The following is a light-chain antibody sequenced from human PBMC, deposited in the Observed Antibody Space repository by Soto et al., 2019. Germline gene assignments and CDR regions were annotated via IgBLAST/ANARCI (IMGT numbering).Light chain of an antibody. CDR1: SSDVGGYDY. CDR2: EVS. CDR3: SSYRTTNTYV. V-gene: IGLV2-14*01. Sequence: QSVLTQPASVSGSPGQSITISCTGTSSDVGGYDYVSWYQQHPGKAPKLIIYEVSHWPSGVSNRFSGSKSGDTASLTISGLQADDETDYYCSSYRTTNTYVFGTGTKVTVL. J-gene: IGLJ1*01.